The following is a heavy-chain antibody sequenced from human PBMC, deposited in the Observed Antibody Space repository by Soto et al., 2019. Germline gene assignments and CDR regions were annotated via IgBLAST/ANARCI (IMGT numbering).Heavy chain of an antibody. CDR1: GGSISSGGYY. CDR3: ARDAHDYYDSSS. V-gene: IGHV4-31*03. CDR2: IYYSGST. D-gene: IGHD3-22*01. Sequence: QVQLQESGPGLVKPSQTLSLTCTVSGGSISSGGYYWSWIRQHPGKGLEWIGYIYYSGSTYYNPSLKSRVTLSLDTSKNQFSLKLSSVTAADTAVYYCARDAHDYYDSSSWGQGTMVTVSS. J-gene: IGHJ3*01.